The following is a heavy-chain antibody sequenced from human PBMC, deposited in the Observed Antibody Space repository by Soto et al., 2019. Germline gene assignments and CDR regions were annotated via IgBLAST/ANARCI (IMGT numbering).Heavy chain of an antibody. J-gene: IGHJ3*02. Sequence: GGSLRLSCVASGFNFGTYAIHWVRQAPGKGLEWVAVISYDGSNKYYADSVKGRFTISRDNSKNTLYLQMNSLRAEDTAVYYCHTPYSSSWFDAFDIWGQGTMVTVSS. CDR1: GFNFGTYA. D-gene: IGHD6-13*01. CDR2: ISYDGSNK. CDR3: HTPYSSSWFDAFDI. V-gene: IGHV3-30-3*01.